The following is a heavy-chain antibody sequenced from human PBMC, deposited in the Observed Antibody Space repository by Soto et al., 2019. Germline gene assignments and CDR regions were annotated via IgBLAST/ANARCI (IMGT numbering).Heavy chain of an antibody. CDR2: IYYSGST. Sequence: QVQLQESGPGLVKPSQTLSLTCTVSGGSISSGGYYWSWIRQHPGNGLEWIGYIYYSGSTYYNPSLKSRVTISVDTSKNQFSLKLSSVTAADTAVYYCARFGVTISHYGMDVWGQGTTVTVSS. CDR3: ARFGVTISHYGMDV. J-gene: IGHJ6*02. CDR1: GGSISSGGYY. V-gene: IGHV4-31*03. D-gene: IGHD3-9*01.